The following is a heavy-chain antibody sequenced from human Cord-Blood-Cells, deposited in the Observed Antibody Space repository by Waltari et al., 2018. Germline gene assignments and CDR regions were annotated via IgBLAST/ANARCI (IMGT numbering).Heavy chain of an antibody. V-gene: IGHV1-18*01. J-gene: IGHJ4*02. CDR2: IRANKGNT. Sequence: QVQLVQSGAEVKKPGASVKVSCKASGYTFTSYGISWVRQAPGQGLEWMGWIRANKGNTNYAQKIQGRVTMTTDTATSTAYMELRSLRSDDTAVYYCARGKSDYYDSSGYYHIVDYWGQGTLVTVSS. CDR3: ARGKSDYYDSSGYYHIVDY. D-gene: IGHD3-22*01. CDR1: GYTFTSYG.